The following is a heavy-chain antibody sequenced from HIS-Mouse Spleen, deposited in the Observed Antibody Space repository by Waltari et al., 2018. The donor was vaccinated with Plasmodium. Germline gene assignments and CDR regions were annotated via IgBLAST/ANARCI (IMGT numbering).Heavy chain of an antibody. CDR3: ASSWYWYFDL. J-gene: IGHJ2*01. CDR2: IKQDGSEK. CDR1: GFTFSSCG. Sequence: EVQLVESGGGWFQPGGSLGLSCAASGFTFSSCGMSWVGQAPGKGREWVANIKQDGSEKYYVDSVKGRFTISRDNAKNSLYLQMNSLRAEDTAVYYCASSWYWYFDLWGRGTLVTVSS. D-gene: IGHD6-13*01. V-gene: IGHV3-7*01.